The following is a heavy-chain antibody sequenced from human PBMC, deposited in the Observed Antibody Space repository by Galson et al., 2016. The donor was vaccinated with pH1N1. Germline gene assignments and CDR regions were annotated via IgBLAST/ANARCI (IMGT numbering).Heavy chain of an antibody. D-gene: IGHD6-19*01. J-gene: IGHJ4*02. CDR3: ARAPYTTGWYPEFDY. Sequence: SLRLSCAASGFIFSNYNMNWVRQAPGKGLEWVASISGSGLHIYYADSLKGRFTISRDNAKNSLYLQMNNLRTEDTAVYYCARAPYTTGWYPEFDYWGQGTLATVSS. CDR2: ISGSGLHI. CDR1: GFIFSNYN. V-gene: IGHV3-21*01.